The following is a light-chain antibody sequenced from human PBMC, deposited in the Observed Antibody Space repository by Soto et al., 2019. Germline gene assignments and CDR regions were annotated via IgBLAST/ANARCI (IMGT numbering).Light chain of an antibody. V-gene: IGLV3-21*02. J-gene: IGLJ1*01. CDR1: KIGSKI. CDR2: DAT. CDR3: QVWASTAEFFV. Sequence: SYELTQPPSVSAAPGQTAKITCGGDKIGSKIVHWYKQRPGQAPVAVVFDATDRPSGIPDRISASRSGDTATLTISRVDAGDDAEYYCQVWASTAEFFVFGPGTKVTVL.